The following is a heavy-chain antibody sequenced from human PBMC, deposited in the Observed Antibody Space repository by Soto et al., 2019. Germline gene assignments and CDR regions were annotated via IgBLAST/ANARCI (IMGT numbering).Heavy chain of an antibody. V-gene: IGHV1-18*01. D-gene: IGHD3-3*01. CDR2: ISAYNGNT. CDR3: ARDKEYDFWGGYQTVYYYYGMDV. CDR1: GYTFTSYG. J-gene: IGHJ6*02. Sequence: QVQLVQSGAEVKKPGASVKVSCKASGYTFTSYGISWVRQAPGQGLEWMGWISAYNGNTNYAQKLQGRVTMTTDTSTITAYMELRSLRSDDTAVYYCARDKEYDFWGGYQTVYYYYGMDVWGQGTTVTVSS.